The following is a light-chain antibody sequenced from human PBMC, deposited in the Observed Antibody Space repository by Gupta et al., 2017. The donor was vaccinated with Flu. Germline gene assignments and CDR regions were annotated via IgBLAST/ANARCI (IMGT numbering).Light chain of an antibody. CDR3: QQDKTSPYK. CDR2: KGS. V-gene: IGKV1-5*03. Sequence: IQMTQSPSTLSASVGDRVTITGRASESISSWSVWYQQKPGKAPKILNSKGSKADSRVPSRFSGSSSAAYFTLISDMLHADDLVNYCWQQDKTSPYKFGQGTKLEIK. J-gene: IGKJ2*01. CDR1: ESISSW.